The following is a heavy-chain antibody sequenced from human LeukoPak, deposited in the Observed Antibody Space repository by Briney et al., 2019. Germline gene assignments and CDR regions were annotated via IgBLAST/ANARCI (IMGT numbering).Heavy chain of an antibody. CDR1: GYTFTSYA. Sequence: GASVKVPCKASGYTFTSYAMNWVRQAPGQGLEWMGWINTNTGNPTYAQGFTGRFVFSWDTSVSTAYLQISSLKVEDTAVYYCARSGYCSGGSCHTPDYWGQGTLVTVSS. V-gene: IGHV7-4-1*02. J-gene: IGHJ4*02. CDR2: INTNTGNP. CDR3: ARSGYCSGGSCHTPDY. D-gene: IGHD2-15*01.